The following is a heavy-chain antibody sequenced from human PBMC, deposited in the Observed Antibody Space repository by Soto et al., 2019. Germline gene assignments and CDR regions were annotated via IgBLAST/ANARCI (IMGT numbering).Heavy chain of an antibody. CDR1: GFTFSSYS. V-gene: IGHV3-21*01. D-gene: IGHD4-17*01. CDR2: ISSSSSYI. CDR3: AADGDYAYYYDGMDV. Sequence: EVQLVESGGGLVKPGGSLRLSCAASGFTFSSYSMNWVRQAPGKGLEWVSSISSSSSYIYYADSVKGRFTISRDNAKNSLYLQMNSLRAEDTAVYYCAADGDYAYYYDGMDVWGQGTTVTVSS. J-gene: IGHJ6*02.